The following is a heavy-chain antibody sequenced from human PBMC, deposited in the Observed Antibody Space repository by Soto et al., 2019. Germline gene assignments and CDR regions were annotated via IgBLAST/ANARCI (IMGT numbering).Heavy chain of an antibody. CDR1: GYTFTSYA. CDR2: INAGNGNT. V-gene: IGHV1-3*01. Sequence: ASVKVSCKASGYTFTSYAMHWVRQAPGQRLEWMGWINAGNGNTKYSQKFQGRVAITRDTSASTAYMELSSLRSEDTAVSYCARRIVVVTALDYWGQGTLVNVSS. D-gene: IGHD2-21*02. CDR3: ARRIVVVTALDY. J-gene: IGHJ4*02.